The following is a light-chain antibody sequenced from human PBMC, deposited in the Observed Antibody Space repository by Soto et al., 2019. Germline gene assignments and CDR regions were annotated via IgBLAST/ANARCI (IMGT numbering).Light chain of an antibody. Sequence: DIVMTQSPDSLAVSLGERATINCKSSQSVSNYLTWYQQKPGQPPKLLIYWASTRESGVPDRFSGSGSGTDFTLTMSSLQAEDVAVYYCQQFYSSPFAFGPGTKVDLK. CDR3: QQFYSSPFA. V-gene: IGKV4-1*01. CDR1: QSVSNY. J-gene: IGKJ3*01. CDR2: WAS.